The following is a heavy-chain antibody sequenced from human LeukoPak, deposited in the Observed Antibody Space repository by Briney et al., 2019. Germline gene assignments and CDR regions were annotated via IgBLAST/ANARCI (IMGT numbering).Heavy chain of an antibody. J-gene: IGHJ4*02. D-gene: IGHD5-12*01. CDR3: AKDGAWLRFDD. V-gene: IGHV4-38-2*02. CDR2: MYHSGST. Sequence: SETLSLTCTVSGYSISSGHYWGWIRQPPGKGLEWIGSMYHSGSTYYNPPLKSRVTISEDTSKNQFSLKLRSVTAADTAVYYCAKDGAWLRFDDWGQGILVTVSS. CDR1: GYSISSGHY.